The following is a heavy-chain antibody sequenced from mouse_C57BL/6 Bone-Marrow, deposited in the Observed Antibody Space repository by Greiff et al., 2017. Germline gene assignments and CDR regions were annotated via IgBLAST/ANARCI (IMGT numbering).Heavy chain of an antibody. Sequence: QVQLQQSGAELVRPGTSVKMSCKASGYTFTNYWIGWAKQRPGHGLEWIGDIYPGGGYTNYNEKFKGKATLTADKSSSTAYMQFSSLTSEDSAIYYCARSPHWGFDYWGQGTTLTVSS. CDR3: ARSPHWGFDY. V-gene: IGHV1-63*01. D-gene: IGHD4-1*01. J-gene: IGHJ2*01. CDR1: GYTFTNYW. CDR2: IYPGGGYT.